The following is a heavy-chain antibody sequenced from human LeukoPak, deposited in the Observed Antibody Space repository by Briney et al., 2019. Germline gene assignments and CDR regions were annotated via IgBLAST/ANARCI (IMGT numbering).Heavy chain of an antibody. Sequence: PGGSLRLSCAASGFTFSSYEMNWVRQAPGKELEWVSYISSSGSTIYYADSVKGRFTISRDNAKNSLYLQMNSLRAEDTAVYYCARGEQQQLAFDYWGRGTLVTVSS. CDR3: ARGEQQQLAFDY. D-gene: IGHD6-13*01. J-gene: IGHJ4*02. CDR2: ISSSGSTI. V-gene: IGHV3-48*03. CDR1: GFTFSSYE.